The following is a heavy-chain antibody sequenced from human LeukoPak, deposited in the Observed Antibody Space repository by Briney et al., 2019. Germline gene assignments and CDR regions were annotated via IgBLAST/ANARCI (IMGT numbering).Heavy chain of an antibody. J-gene: IGHJ4*02. V-gene: IGHV4-31*03. D-gene: IGHD4-17*01. CDR1: GGSISSGGYY. CDR2: IYYSGST. CDR3: ARDNGDYLDY. Sequence: SETLSLTCTVSGGSISSGGYYWSWIRQHPGKGLEWIGYIYYSGSTYYNPSLKSRVTIPVDTSKNQFSLKLSSVTAADTAVYYCARDNGDYLDYWGQGTLVTVSS.